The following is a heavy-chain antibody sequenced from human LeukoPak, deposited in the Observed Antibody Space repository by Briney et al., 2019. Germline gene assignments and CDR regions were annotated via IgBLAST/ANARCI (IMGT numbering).Heavy chain of an antibody. D-gene: IGHD2-15*01. Sequence: PSETLSLTCTVSGGSISSSSYYWGWLRQPPGKGLEWIGTIYYSGTTYYNPSLKSRVTISLDTSENQFSLKLSSVTAADTAVFYCARLPTSAYFHYWGQGILVTVSS. CDR3: ARLPTSAYFHY. V-gene: IGHV4-39*01. CDR1: GGSISSSSYY. CDR2: IYYSGTT. J-gene: IGHJ4*02.